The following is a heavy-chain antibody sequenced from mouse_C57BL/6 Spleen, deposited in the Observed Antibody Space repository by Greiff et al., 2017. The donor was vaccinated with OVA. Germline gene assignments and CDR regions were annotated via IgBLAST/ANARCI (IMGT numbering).Heavy chain of an antibody. Sequence: QVQLQQPGAELVKPGASVKLSCKASGYTFTSYWMQWVKQRPGQGLEWIGEIDPSDSYTNYNQKFKGKATLTVDTSSSTAYMQLSSLTSEDSAVYYGARRDYYGSRGWYFDVWGTGTTVTVSS. CDR1: GYTFTSYW. V-gene: IGHV1-50*01. J-gene: IGHJ1*03. D-gene: IGHD1-1*01. CDR3: ARRDYYGSRGWYFDV. CDR2: IDPSDSYT.